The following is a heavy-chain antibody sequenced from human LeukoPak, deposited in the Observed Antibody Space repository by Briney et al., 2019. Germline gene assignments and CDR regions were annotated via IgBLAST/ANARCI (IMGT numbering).Heavy chain of an antibody. Sequence: ASVKVSCKASGYTFTSYDINWVRQATGQGLECRGWMDPNSGNTGYAQKFQGRVTMTRNTSISTAYMELSSLRSEDTAVYYCARESVPSEYYYYYMDVWGKGTTVTVSS. CDR1: GYTFTSYD. CDR2: MDPNSGNT. CDR3: ARESVPSEYYYYYMDV. D-gene: IGHD2-2*01. V-gene: IGHV1-8*01. J-gene: IGHJ6*03.